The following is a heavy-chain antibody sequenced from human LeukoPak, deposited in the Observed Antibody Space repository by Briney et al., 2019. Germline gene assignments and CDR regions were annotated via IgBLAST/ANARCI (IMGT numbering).Heavy chain of an antibody. D-gene: IGHD5-18*01. V-gene: IGHV4-39*07. Sequence: SETLSLTCTVSGGSISSSSYYWGWIRQPPGKELECIGSIYYSGSTYYNPSLKSRVTISVDTSKNQFSLKLSSVTAADTAVYYCARGIQLWSHDAFDIWGQGTMVTVSS. CDR1: GGSISSSSYY. CDR3: ARGIQLWSHDAFDI. CDR2: IYYSGST. J-gene: IGHJ3*02.